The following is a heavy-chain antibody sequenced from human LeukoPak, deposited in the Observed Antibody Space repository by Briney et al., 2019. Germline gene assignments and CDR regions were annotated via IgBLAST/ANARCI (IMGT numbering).Heavy chain of an antibody. D-gene: IGHD6-19*01. CDR1: GGSISSSSYY. CDR2: IYYSGST. J-gene: IGHJ4*02. Sequence: SETLSLTCTVSGGSISSSSYYWGWIRQPPGKGLEWIGSIYYSGSTNYNPSLKSRVTISVDTSKNQFSLKLSSVTAADTAVYYCARIAVATPGFDYWGQGTLVTVSS. V-gene: IGHV4-39*07. CDR3: ARIAVATPGFDY.